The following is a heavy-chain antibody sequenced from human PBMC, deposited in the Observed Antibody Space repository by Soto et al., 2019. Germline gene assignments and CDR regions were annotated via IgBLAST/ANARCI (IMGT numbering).Heavy chain of an antibody. V-gene: IGHV4-59*08. D-gene: IGHD5-12*01. CDR2: IFYSGST. CDR3: TGNILATQDY. CDR1: AGSITGYY. Sequence: SETLSLTCSVSAGSITGYYWSWIRQPPGKGLEWIGYIFYSGSTKYNPSLRSRVTMSVDTSKNQVSLKLTSVTASDTAVYYCTGNILATQDYWGQGTLVTVAS. J-gene: IGHJ4*02.